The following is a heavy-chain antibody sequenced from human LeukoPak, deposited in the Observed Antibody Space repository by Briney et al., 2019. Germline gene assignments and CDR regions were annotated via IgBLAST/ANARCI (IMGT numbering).Heavy chain of an antibody. J-gene: IGHJ4*02. Sequence: SETLSLTCTVSGGSISSYYWSWLRQPAGKGLEWIGRIYTSGSSNSNPSLKSRVTMSADTSKSQFSLKLSSVTAADTAVYYCARDISVAGSFLLFDYWGQGTLVTVSS. V-gene: IGHV4-4*07. CDR1: GGSISSYY. D-gene: IGHD6-19*01. CDR3: ARDISVAGSFLLFDY. CDR2: IYTSGSS.